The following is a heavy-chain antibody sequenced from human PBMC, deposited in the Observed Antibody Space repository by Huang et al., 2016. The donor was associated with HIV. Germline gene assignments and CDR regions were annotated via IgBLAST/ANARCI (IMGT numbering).Heavy chain of an antibody. CDR2: ISPILATT. V-gene: IGHV1-69*13. J-gene: IGHJ3*01. CDR1: GGTFGSYA. Sequence: QVRLVQSGAEVKKPGSSVKVSCKASGGTFGSYAISWVRQAPGQGLEWMGGISPILATTNYAQRFQGRVTFTADESTSAVYMEVRGLRFEDTAVYYCARDLSYSSGWYTDAFNVWGQGTMVVVSS. CDR3: ARDLSYSSGWYTDAFNV. D-gene: IGHD3-22*01.